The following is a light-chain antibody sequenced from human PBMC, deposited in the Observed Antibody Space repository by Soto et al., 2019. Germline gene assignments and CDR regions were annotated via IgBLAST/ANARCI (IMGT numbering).Light chain of an antibody. V-gene: IGLV4-60*02. CDR2: LGGSGSY. J-gene: IGLJ2*01. CDR3: ETWDTNVVV. Sequence: QSVLTQSSSASASLGSSVKLTCTLSSGHSTYIIAWHQQQPGKAPRYLMKLGGSGSYNKGSGIPDRFSGSSSGADRYLTISNLQFEDEADYYCETWDTNVVVFGGGTQLTVL. CDR1: SGHSTYI.